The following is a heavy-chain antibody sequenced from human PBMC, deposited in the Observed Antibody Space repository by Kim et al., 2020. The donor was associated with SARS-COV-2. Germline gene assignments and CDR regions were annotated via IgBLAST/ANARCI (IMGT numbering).Heavy chain of an antibody. CDR1: GYTFTSYA. CDR2: INTNTGNP. CDR3: ARVSEWLLSPIKEIDAFDI. Sequence: ASVKVSCKASGYTFTSYAMNWVRQAPGQGLEWMGWINTNTGNPTYAQGFTGRFVFSLDTSVSTAYLQISSLKAEDTAVYYCARVSEWLLSPIKEIDAFDIWGQGTMVTVSS. V-gene: IGHV7-4-1*02. D-gene: IGHD3-3*01. J-gene: IGHJ3*02.